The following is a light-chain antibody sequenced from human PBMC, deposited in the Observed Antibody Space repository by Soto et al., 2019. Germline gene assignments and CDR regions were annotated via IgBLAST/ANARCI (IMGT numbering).Light chain of an antibody. J-gene: IGKJ1*01. CDR2: GAS. Sequence: EIVMTQSPATLYVSPGERATLSCRASQSISDTLAWYQQKPGQAPRLLIYGASRRATGFPARFSGSGSGTDFTLTISRLEPEDFAVYYCQQYATSPTTFGQGTKVDI. CDR1: QSISDT. CDR3: QQYATSPTT. V-gene: IGKV3-15*01.